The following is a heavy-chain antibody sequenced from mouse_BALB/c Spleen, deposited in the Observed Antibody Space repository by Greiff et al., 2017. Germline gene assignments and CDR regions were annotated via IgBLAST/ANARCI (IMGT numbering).Heavy chain of an antibody. V-gene: IGHV1S81*02. J-gene: IGHJ2*01. CDR2: INPSNGGT. Sequence: QVQLQQSGAELVKPGASVKLSCKASGFTFTSYYMYWVKQRPGQGLEWIGEINPSNGGTNFNEKFKSKATLTVDKSSNTAYMQLSSLTSEDSAVYYCTREIHFIKTGFDYWGQGTTLTVYS. CDR1: GFTFTSYY. CDR3: TREIHFIKTGFDY. D-gene: IGHD1-1*01.